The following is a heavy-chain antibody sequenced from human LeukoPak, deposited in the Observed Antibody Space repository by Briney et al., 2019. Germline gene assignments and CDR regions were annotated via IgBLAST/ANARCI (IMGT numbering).Heavy chain of an antibody. V-gene: IGHV4-4*02. Sequence: SGTLSLTCAVSGGSISSSNWWSWVRQPPGKGLEWIGEIYHSGSTNYNPSLKSRVTISVNKSKNQFSLKLSSVTAADTAVYYCAREPYSSSWNYYYYMDVWGKGTTVTVSS. CDR3: AREPYSSSWNYYYYMDV. J-gene: IGHJ6*03. CDR2: IYHSGST. D-gene: IGHD6-13*01. CDR1: GGSISSSNW.